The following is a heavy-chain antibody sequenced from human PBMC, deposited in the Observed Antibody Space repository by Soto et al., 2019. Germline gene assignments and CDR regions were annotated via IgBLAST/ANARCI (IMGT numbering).Heavy chain of an antibody. Sequence: QVQLRESGPGLVKPSQTLSLTCTVSGGSINSGGYYWNWIRQHPGKGLEWIGYMYYSGSTYYNPCLRIRVIISADTSENHFSLKLSYVTAADTAVYFCSRGYSQSGYSSSWVFDYWGQGTLVNVSS. CDR2: MYYSGST. CDR3: SRGYSQSGYSSSWVFDY. D-gene: IGHD6-13*01. J-gene: IGHJ4*02. CDR1: GGSINSGGYY. V-gene: IGHV4-31*03.